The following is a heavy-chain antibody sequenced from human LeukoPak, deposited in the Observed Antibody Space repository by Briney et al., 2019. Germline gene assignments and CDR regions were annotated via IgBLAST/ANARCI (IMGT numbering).Heavy chain of an antibody. CDR1: GYTFTGYY. V-gene: IGHV7-4-1*02. D-gene: IGHD4-17*01. J-gene: IGHJ4*02. CDR3: ARALDYGDYVVSYYFDY. Sequence: ASVKVSCKASGYTFTGYYMHWVRQAPGQGLAWMGWINTNTGNPTYAQGFIGRFVFSLDTSVSTAYLQITSLKAEDTAVYYCARALDYGDYVVSYYFDYWGQGTLVTVSS. CDR2: INTNTGNP.